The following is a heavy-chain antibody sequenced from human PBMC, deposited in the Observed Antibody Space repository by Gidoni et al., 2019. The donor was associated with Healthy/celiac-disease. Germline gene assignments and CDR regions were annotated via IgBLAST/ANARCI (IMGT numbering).Heavy chain of an antibody. Sequence: QVQLQESGPGLVKPSETLSLTCTFFGGSISSYYWRWIRQPPGKGLEWIGYIYYSGSTNYNPSLKSRVTISVDTSKNQCSLKLSSVTAADTAVYYCARGPEGGNLDYWGQGTLVTVSS. D-gene: IGHD2-15*01. J-gene: IGHJ4*02. CDR2: IYYSGST. CDR3: ARGPEGGNLDY. V-gene: IGHV4-59*01. CDR1: GGSISSYY.